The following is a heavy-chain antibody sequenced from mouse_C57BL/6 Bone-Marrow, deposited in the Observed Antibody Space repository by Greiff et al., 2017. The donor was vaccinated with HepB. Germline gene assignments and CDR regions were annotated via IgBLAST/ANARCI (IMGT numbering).Heavy chain of an antibody. CDR3: AREDYGDYAMDY. CDR1: GFTFSDYG. V-gene: IGHV5-17*01. CDR2: ISSGSSTI. Sequence: VQLKESGGGLVKPGGSLKLSCAASGFTFSDYGMHWVRQAPEKGLEWVAYISSGSSTIYYADTVKGRFTISRDNAKNTLFLQMTSLRSEDTAMYYCAREDYGDYAMDYWGQGTSVTVSS. D-gene: IGHD1-1*01. J-gene: IGHJ4*01.